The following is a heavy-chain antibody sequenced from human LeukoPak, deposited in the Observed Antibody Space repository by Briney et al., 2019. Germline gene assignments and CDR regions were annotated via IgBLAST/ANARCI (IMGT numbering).Heavy chain of an antibody. CDR3: ARGDSSGKRGFDP. CDR1: GYTFTSYY. D-gene: IGHD3-22*01. Sequence: ASVKVSCKASGYTFTSYYMHWVRQAPGQGLEWMGIINPSGGSTSYTQKFQGRVTMTRDMSTSTVYMELSSLRSEDTAVYYCARGDSSGKRGFDPWGQGTLVTVSS. J-gene: IGHJ5*02. V-gene: IGHV1-46*01. CDR2: INPSGGST.